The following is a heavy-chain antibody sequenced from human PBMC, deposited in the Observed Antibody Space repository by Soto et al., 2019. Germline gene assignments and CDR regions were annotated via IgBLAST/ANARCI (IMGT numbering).Heavy chain of an antibody. CDR2: ITGSGDGT. V-gene: IGHV3-23*01. CDR1: GFTFNSYP. Sequence: GGSLRLSCAASGFTFNSYPMSWVRQAPGKGLDWVSSITGSGDGTYYADSVKGRFTISRDNSKNTLYLQLNSLRAEDTAVYYCARVPEAGRPLFDYWGQGALVTVSS. CDR3: ARVPEAGRPLFDY. J-gene: IGHJ4*02. D-gene: IGHD6-6*01.